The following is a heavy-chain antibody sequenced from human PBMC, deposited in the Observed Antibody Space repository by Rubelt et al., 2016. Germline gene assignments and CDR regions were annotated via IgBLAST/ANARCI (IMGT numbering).Heavy chain of an antibody. Sequence: QVQLVQSGAEVKKPGASVEVSCKASGHTFTSYDINWVRQATGQGLEWMGWMNPNSGNTGHAQKFQGRVTMTRNTPISTAYKELSSLGSEDTAVYYCSRLSITIFGVVVYYYGMDVWGQGTTVTVSS. D-gene: IGHD3-3*01. CDR1: GHTFTSYD. CDR3: SRLSITIFGVVVYYYGMDV. J-gene: IGHJ6*02. CDR2: MNPNSGNT. V-gene: IGHV1-8*01.